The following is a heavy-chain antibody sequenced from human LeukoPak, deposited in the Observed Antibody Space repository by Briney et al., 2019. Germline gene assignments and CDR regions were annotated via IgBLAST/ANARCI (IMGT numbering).Heavy chain of an antibody. Sequence: PGGSLRLPCAASGFTFSSYGMHWVRQAPGKGLEWVAFIRYDGSNKYYADSVKGRFTISRDNSKNTLYLQMNSLRAEDTAVYYCAKALWFGELLSPVDYWGQGTLVTVSS. CDR2: IRYDGSNK. J-gene: IGHJ4*02. V-gene: IGHV3-30*02. CDR1: GFTFSSYG. D-gene: IGHD3-10*01. CDR3: AKALWFGELLSPVDY.